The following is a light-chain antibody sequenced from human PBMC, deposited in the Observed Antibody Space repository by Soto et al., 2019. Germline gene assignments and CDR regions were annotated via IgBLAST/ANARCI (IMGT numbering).Light chain of an antibody. Sequence: LTQPASVSGSPVQSITISCTGTSSDVGAYNFVSWYQQHPGKAPKLMIYDVNNRPSGVSDRFSGSKSGNTASLTISGLRAEDEADYYCNSYTSSSTSYVFGTGTKVTVL. CDR2: DVN. CDR3: NSYTSSSTSYV. V-gene: IGLV2-14*01. J-gene: IGLJ1*01. CDR1: SSDVGAYNF.